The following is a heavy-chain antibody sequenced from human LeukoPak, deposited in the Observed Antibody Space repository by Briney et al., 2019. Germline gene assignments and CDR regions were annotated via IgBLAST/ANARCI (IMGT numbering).Heavy chain of an antibody. CDR2: ISWNSGSI. V-gene: IGHV3-9*01. CDR3: VTNFDPDVD. D-gene: IGHD3-9*01. CDR1: GFTFDDYA. Sequence: PGGSLRLSCAASGFTFDDYAMHWVRQAPGKGLEWVSGISWNSGSIGYADSVKGRFTISRDNAKNSLYLQMNSLRAEDTAVYYCVTNFDPDVDWGQGTLVTVSS. J-gene: IGHJ4*02.